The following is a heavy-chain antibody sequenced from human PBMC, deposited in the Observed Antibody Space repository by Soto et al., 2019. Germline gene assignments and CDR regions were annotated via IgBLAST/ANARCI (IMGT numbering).Heavy chain of an antibody. CDR2: VTHDGTER. V-gene: IGHV3-30*03. CDR1: GFTLSGHG. D-gene: IGHD3-10*01. J-gene: IGHJ4*02. Sequence: QVQLVASGGGVVQPGRSLSLSCAASGFTLSGHGLHWVRQAPGKGLEWVAVVTHDGTERHYPASVKGRFTITRDISKNTFDLQMNSLRVEDTAMYYCAREKNSGYYRTVDYWGQGTLVTVSS. CDR3: AREKNSGYYRTVDY.